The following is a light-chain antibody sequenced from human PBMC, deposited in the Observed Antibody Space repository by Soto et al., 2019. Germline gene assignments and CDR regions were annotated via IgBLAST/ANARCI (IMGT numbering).Light chain of an antibody. Sequence: ETMLTQSPANLSVSPGESVTLSCRANEGVSRNLAWYQQKPGQAPRLLIYNAAIRATGIAARFSGSGSGIEFTLTISGLQSEDFAVYYCQQYNNWYTFGQGTKLEIK. CDR1: EGVSRN. CDR3: QQYNNWYT. CDR2: NAA. J-gene: IGKJ2*01. V-gene: IGKV3-15*01.